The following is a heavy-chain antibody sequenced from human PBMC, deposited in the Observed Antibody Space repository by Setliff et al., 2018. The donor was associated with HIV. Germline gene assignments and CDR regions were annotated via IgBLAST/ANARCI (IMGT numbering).Heavy chain of an antibody. D-gene: IGHD3-22*01. Sequence: GASVKVSCKASGGTFSSYAISWVRQAPGQGLEWMGGIIPIFGTTNYAQKFQGRVTITTDESTNTAYMELGSLRSEDTAVYYCARADYDSSGYYAAGSAFDIWGQGTMVTVSS. CDR3: ARADYDSSGYYAAGSAFDI. V-gene: IGHV1-69*05. CDR1: GGTFSSYA. J-gene: IGHJ3*02. CDR2: IIPIFGTT.